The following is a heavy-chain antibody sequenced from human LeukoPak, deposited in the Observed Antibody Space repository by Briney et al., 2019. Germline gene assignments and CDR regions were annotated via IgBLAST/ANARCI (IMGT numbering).Heavy chain of an antibody. CDR3: ARPAYTAAYDL. CDR2: MKGDGSEI. D-gene: IGHD3-16*01. CDR1: GFIFSTYW. Sequence: GGSLRLSCAASGFIFSTYWMMWARQAPGKGLGWVANMKGDGSEIHYVDSVKGRFTISRDNAKNSLSLQMNSLRPEDTAVYYCARPAYTAAYDLWGQGTMVTVSS. V-gene: IGHV3-7*01. J-gene: IGHJ3*01.